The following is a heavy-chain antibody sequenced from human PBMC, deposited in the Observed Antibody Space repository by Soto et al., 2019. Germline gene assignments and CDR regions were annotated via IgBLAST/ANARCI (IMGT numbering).Heavy chain of an antibody. CDR1: GGTFSSYA. V-gene: IGHV1-69*01. Sequence: QVQLVQSGAEVKKPGSSVKVSCKASGGTFSSYAISWVRQAPGQGLEWMGGIIPIFGTANYAQKFQGRVTITADESTSTAYRELSSLRSEDTAVYSCARLSYSGSASDYWGQGTLVTVSS. CDR3: ARLSYSGSASDY. CDR2: IIPIFGTA. J-gene: IGHJ4*02. D-gene: IGHD1-26*01.